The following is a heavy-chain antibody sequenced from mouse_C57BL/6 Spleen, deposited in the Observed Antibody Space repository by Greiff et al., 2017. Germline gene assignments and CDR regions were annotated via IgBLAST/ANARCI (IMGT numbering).Heavy chain of an antibody. J-gene: IGHJ2*01. Sequence: VQLQESGPELVKPGASVKISCKASGYAFSSSWMNWVKQRPGKGLEWIGRIYPGDGDTNYNGKFKGKATLTADKSSSTAYMQLSSLTSEDSAVYFCAREYGPPYYFGYWGQGTTLTVSS. CDR1: GYAFSSSW. V-gene: IGHV1-82*01. D-gene: IGHD1-1*02. CDR2: IYPGDGDT. CDR3: AREYGPPYYFGY.